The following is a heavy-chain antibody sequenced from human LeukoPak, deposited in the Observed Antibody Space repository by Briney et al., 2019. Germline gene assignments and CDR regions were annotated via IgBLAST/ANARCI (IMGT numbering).Heavy chain of an antibody. J-gene: IGHJ5*02. CDR3: ARTENRVTIFGVVGNWFDP. V-gene: IGHV1-2*02. CDR1: GYTLTELS. D-gene: IGHD3-3*01. CDR2: NNPNSGGT. Sequence: ASVKVSCKVSGYTLTELSMHWVRQAPGKGLEWMGWNNPNSGGTNYAQKFQGRVTMTRDTSISTAYMELSRLRSDDTAVYYCARTENRVTIFGVVGNWFDPWGQGTLVTVSS.